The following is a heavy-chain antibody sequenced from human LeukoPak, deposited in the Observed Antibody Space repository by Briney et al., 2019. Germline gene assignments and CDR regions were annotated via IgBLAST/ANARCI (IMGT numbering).Heavy chain of an antibody. Sequence: PGVSLRLSCAGSGFTFSTYAMHWVRQAPGKGLEWVAFIWPDGSKKYYADYVKGRFAISRENSNNTLYLQMNSLRPEDTGLYFCAKISSSAEPNFDHWGQGTRLTVS. CDR1: GFTFSTYA. V-gene: IGHV3-30*02. CDR3: AKISSSAEPNFDH. D-gene: IGHD1-14*01. J-gene: IGHJ4*02. CDR2: IWPDGSKK.